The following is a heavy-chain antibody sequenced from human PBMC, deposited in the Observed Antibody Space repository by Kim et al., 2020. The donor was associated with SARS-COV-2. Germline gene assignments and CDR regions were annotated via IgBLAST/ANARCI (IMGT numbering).Heavy chain of an antibody. CDR1: GGSISSGGYY. V-gene: IGHV4-31*03. Sequence: SETLSLTCTVSGGSISSGGYYWSWIRQHPGKGLAWIGYIYSSGSTYYNPSLKRRVTISVDTSKNKFSVKLSSVTAADTSVYYFARGWVLRYFDWLSTANWFDPWGQGTLVTVSS. CDR2: IYSSGST. D-gene: IGHD3-9*01. CDR3: ARGWVLRYFDWLSTANWFDP. J-gene: IGHJ5*02.